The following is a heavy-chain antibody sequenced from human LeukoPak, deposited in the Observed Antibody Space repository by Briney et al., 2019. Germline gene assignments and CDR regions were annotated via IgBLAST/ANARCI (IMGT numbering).Heavy chain of an antibody. V-gene: IGHV1-2*02. Sequence: ASVKVSCKASGYTFTCYYMHWVRQAPGQGLEWMGWINPNSGGTNYAQKFQGRVTMTRDTSISTAYMELSRLRSDDTAVYYCAKGGDYGGNSDLLDYWGQGTLVTVSS. CDR3: AKGGDYGGNSDLLDY. J-gene: IGHJ4*02. CDR2: INPNSGGT. D-gene: IGHD4-23*01. CDR1: GYTFTCYY.